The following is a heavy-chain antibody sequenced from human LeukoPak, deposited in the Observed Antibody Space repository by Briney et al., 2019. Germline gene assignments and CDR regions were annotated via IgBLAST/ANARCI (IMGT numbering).Heavy chain of an antibody. Sequence: PSQTLSLTCTVSGGSISSGDYYWSWIRQPPGKGLEWIGYIYYSGSTYYNPSLKSRVTISVDTSKNQFSLKLSSVTAADTAVYYCARSLSQEWLPPYYYYYYMDVWGKGTTVPVSS. CDR2: IYYSGST. CDR1: GGSISSGDYY. CDR3: ARSLSQEWLPPYYYYYYMDV. V-gene: IGHV4-30-4*08. J-gene: IGHJ6*03. D-gene: IGHD3-3*01.